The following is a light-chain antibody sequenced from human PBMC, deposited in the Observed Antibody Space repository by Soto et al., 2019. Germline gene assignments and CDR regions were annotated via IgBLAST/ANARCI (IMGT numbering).Light chain of an antibody. CDR3: SSYTSSSTLP. CDR1: SSDVGGHNY. V-gene: IGLV2-14*01. J-gene: IGLJ2*01. Sequence: QSVLTQPASVSGSPGQSITISCTGTSSDVGGHNYVSWYQQHPGKAPKLMIYDVSNRPSGVSNRFSGSKSGNTASLTISGLQAEDEADYYCSSYTSSSTLPFGGGTKVTVL. CDR2: DVS.